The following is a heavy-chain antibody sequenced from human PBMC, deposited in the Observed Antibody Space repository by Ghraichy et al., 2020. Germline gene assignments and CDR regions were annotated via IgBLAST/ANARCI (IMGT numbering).Heavy chain of an antibody. CDR3: AHIMITYGGILAIAAFDV. CDR1: GFSLSTHGVG. J-gene: IGHJ3*01. Sequence: SGPTLVKPTQTLTLTCSFSGFSLSTHGVGVGWIRQPPGKALEWFAIIYWDDDRRYSPSLNSRLSILKDTSKNQVVLIMTNMDPVDTATYYCAHIMITYGGILAIAAFDVWGQGTKVTVSS. CDR2: IYWDDDR. V-gene: IGHV2-5*02. D-gene: IGHD3-16*01.